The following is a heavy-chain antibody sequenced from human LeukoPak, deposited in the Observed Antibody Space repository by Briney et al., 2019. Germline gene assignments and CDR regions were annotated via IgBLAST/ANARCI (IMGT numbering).Heavy chain of an antibody. CDR2: IYSGGST. J-gene: IGHJ4*02. V-gene: IGHV3-66*01. D-gene: IGHD3-22*01. CDR1: GFTVSSNY. Sequence: GESLRLSCAASGFTVSSNYMSWVRQAPGKGLEWVSVIYSGGSTYYADSVKGRFTISRDNSKNTLYLQMNSLRAEDTAVYYCASSRTYYDSSPEDYWGQGTLVTVSS. CDR3: ASSRTYYDSSPEDY.